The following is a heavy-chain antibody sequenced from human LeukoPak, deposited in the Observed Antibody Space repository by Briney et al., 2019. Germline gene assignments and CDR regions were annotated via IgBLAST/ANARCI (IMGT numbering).Heavy chain of an antibody. CDR3: ASIVVVPAAIPEDWFDP. Sequence: GGSLRLSCAASGFTFSDYYMSWIRQAPGKGLEWVSYISSSSSYIYYADSVKGRFTISRDNAKNSLYLQMNSLRAEDTAVYYCASIVVVPAAIPEDWFDPWGQGTLVTVSS. D-gene: IGHD2-2*02. J-gene: IGHJ5*02. V-gene: IGHV3-11*06. CDR1: GFTFSDYY. CDR2: ISSSSSYI.